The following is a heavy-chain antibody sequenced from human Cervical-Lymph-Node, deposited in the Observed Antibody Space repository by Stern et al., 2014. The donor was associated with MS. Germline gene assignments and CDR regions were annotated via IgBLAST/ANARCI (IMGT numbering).Heavy chain of an antibody. CDR1: GFTFSSYS. CDR3: AREEYYYDSSGYSV. V-gene: IGHV3-21*01. Sequence: EVQLVESGGGLVKPGGALRLSCAASGFTFSSYSMNWVRQAPGKGLEWVSSISSSSSYIYYADSVKGRFTISRDNAKNSLYLQMNSLRAEDTAVYYCAREEYYYDSSGYSVWGQGTTVTVSS. CDR2: ISSSSSYI. J-gene: IGHJ6*02. D-gene: IGHD3-22*01.